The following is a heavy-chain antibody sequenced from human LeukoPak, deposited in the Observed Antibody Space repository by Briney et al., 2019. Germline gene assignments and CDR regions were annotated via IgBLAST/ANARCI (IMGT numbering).Heavy chain of an antibody. CDR1: GITVSGNY. V-gene: IGHV3-66*01. CDR3: VRDIVPYSSNWYYFDY. CDR2: IYSGGDT. D-gene: IGHD6-13*01. Sequence: GGSLRLSRAASGITVSGNYMSWVRQAPGKGLEWVSIIYSGGDTYYADSVKGRFTISRDNSKNTLYLQMNSLRAEDTAVYYCVRDIVPYSSNWYYFDYWGQGTLVTVSS. J-gene: IGHJ4*02.